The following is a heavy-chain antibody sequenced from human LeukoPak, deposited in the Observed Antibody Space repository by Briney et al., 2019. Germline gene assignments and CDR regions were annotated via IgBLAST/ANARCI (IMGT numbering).Heavy chain of an antibody. CDR2: IDTDGRST. CDR3: ASDYYG. J-gene: IGHJ6*01. V-gene: IGHV3-74*01. CDR1: GPTFSSFW. Sequence: GQCLSPARAPSGPTFSSFWRNCVRQAPGKGLVWVSRIDTDGRSTAYAGSVKGRFTVSRDDAKNTLFLQMTSLRGDDTAVYYCASDYYG.